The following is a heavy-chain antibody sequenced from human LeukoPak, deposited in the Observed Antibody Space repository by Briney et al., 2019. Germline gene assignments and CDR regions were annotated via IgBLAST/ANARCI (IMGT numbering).Heavy chain of an antibody. V-gene: IGHV1-69*13. J-gene: IGHJ4*02. CDR2: IIPMFATA. CDR1: GGTFSIYA. D-gene: IGHD3-22*01. Sequence: GASVKVSCKASGGTFSIYAISWVRQAPGQGLEWMGGIIPMFATANYAQKFRGRVTMTADESTSTAYMHLSSLRSEDTAVYFCASSGDSSGIDKFWGQGTLVTVSS. CDR3: ASSGDSSGIDKF.